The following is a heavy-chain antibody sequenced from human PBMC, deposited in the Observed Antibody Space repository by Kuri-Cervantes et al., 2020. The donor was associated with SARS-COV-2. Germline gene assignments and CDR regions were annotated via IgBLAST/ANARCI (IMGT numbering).Heavy chain of an antibody. Sequence: GGSLRLSCAASGFTFSSYGMHWVRQAPGKGLEWVAFLRYDGGEKHYADSVKGRFTISRDNSKNTLYLQMNSLRAEDTAVYYCAKEKAGTTIYIFSYYYGMDVWGQGTTVTVSS. V-gene: IGHV3-30*02. CDR2: LRYDGGEK. J-gene: IGHJ6*02. CDR1: GFTFSSYG. D-gene: IGHD1-7*01. CDR3: AKEKAGTTIYIFSYYYGMDV.